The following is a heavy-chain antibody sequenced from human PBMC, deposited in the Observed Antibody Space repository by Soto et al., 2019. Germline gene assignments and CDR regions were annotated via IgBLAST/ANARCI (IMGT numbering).Heavy chain of an antibody. CDR2: IYHSETT. J-gene: IGHJ4*02. D-gene: IGHD3-10*01. V-gene: IGHV4-59*08. CDR3: ARHGLSSCGSGSCYPGYFDY. CDR1: GGSIGSYY. Sequence: SETLSLTCSVSGGSIGSYYWSWIRQPPGRGLEWIGFIYHSETTNYNPSLKSRVTISVDTPKSLLSLKLSSVTAADTAVYYCARHGLSSCGSGSCYPGYFDYWGLGTLVTVSS.